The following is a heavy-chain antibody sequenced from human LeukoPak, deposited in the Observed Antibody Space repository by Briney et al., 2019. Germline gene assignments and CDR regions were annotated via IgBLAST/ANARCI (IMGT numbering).Heavy chain of an antibody. Sequence: GRSRRLSCAASGFTFSSYAMHWVRQAPGKGLEWVAVISYDGSNKYYADSVKGRFTISRDNSKNTLYLQMNSLRAEDTAVYYCAKDETRLYYYDSSGSPPGYWGQGTLVTVSS. CDR1: GFTFSSYA. D-gene: IGHD3-22*01. CDR2: ISYDGSNK. V-gene: IGHV3-30-3*01. J-gene: IGHJ4*02. CDR3: AKDETRLYYYDSSGSPPGY.